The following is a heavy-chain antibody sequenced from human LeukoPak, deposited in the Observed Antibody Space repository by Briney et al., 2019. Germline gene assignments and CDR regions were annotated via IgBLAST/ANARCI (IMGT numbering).Heavy chain of an antibody. CDR3: ASDNYYDSSGYVTYWYFDL. CDR1: GGSFSGYY. J-gene: IGHJ2*01. Sequence: SETLSLTCAVYGGSFSGYYWSWIRQPPGKGLEWIGESNHSGSTNYNPSLKSRVTISVDTSKNQFSLKLSSVTAADTAVYYCASDNYYDSSGYVTYWYFDLWGRGTLVTVSS. D-gene: IGHD3-22*01. V-gene: IGHV4-34*01. CDR2: SNHSGST.